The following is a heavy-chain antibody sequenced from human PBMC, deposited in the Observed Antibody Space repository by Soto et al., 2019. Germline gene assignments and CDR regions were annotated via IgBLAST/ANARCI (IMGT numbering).Heavy chain of an antibody. Sequence: SETLSLTCTVSGGSISSDYWTWLRQPPGKGLEWIGFIYYSGSTNYNPSLKSRVTISVDTSKNQFSLKLSSVTAADTAVYYCARHPGYYDILTGYTTYYFDSWGQGILVTVSS. CDR1: GGSISSDY. D-gene: IGHD3-9*01. J-gene: IGHJ4*02. V-gene: IGHV4-59*08. CDR2: IYYSGST. CDR3: ARHPGYYDILTGYTTYYFDS.